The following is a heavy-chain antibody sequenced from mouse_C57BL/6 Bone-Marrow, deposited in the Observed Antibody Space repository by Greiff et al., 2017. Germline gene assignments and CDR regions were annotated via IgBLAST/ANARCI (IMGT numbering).Heavy chain of an antibody. D-gene: IGHD1-1*01. J-gene: IGHJ1*03. CDR1: GYTFTSYG. Sequence: VMLVESGAELARPGASVKLSCKASGYTFTSYGISWVKQRTGQGLEWIGEIYPRSGNTYYNEKFKGKATLTADKSSSTAYMELRSLTSEDSAVYFCARNKVVADWYFDVWGTGTTVTVSS. CDR2: IYPRSGNT. CDR3: ARNKVVADWYFDV. V-gene: IGHV1-81*01.